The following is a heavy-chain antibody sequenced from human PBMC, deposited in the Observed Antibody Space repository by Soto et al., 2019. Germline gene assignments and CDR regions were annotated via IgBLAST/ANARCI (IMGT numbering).Heavy chain of an antibody. V-gene: IGHV1-46*03. CDR2: INPYSGST. D-gene: IGHD3-10*01. CDR3: TRGGYYYGSASPPPHWFDP. Sequence: QVQLVQSGAEVKKPGASVKVSCKASGYTFTTYYMHWVRQAPGQGLEWMGIINPYSGSTSNAQKFQGRVPMTRDTSTSTVYMDLSSLRSEDTAVYYCTRGGYYYGSASPPPHWFDPWGQGTLVTVSA. CDR1: GYTFTTYY. J-gene: IGHJ5*02.